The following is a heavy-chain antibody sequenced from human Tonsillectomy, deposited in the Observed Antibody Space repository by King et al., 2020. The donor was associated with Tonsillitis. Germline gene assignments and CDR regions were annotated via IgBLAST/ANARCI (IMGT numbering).Heavy chain of an antibody. Sequence: QLVQSGAEVKKPGSSVKVSCKASGGTFSSYALSWVRQTPGQGFEWMGGIIPIFGTANYAQKFQGRVTITADESTSTAYMELSSLPSEDTAVYYCARDYRDYYDSSGFQGAFDFWGQGTMVTVSS. CDR2: IIPIFGTA. CDR1: GGTFSSYA. V-gene: IGHV1-69*12. D-gene: IGHD3-22*01. J-gene: IGHJ3*01. CDR3: ARDYRDYYDSSGFQGAFDF.